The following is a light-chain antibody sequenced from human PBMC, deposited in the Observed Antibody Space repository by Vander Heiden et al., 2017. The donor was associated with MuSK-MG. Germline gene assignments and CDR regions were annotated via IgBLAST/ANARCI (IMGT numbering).Light chain of an antibody. V-gene: IGKV3-11*01. CDR1: QRLPGC. CDR3: HQCDYWPRT. Sequence: EILLTQSPATLSLSPGEGATLSCRASQRLPGCLAWYQQRPGQAPRLVVYDISTRATGIPERFSGIGSGADFTLSISSIEPGDFAVYFCHQCDYWPRTFGPGTKVEVK. CDR2: DIS. J-gene: IGKJ1*01.